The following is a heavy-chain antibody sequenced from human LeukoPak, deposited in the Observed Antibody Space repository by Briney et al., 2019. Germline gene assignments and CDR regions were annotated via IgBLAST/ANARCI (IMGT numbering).Heavy chain of an antibody. CDR2: IYTSGST. Sequence: PSETLSLTCTVSGGSIRSYYWSWIRQPPGKGLEWIGRIYTSGSTNYNPSLKSRVTMSVDTSKNQFSLKLSSVTAADTAVYYCARTLTLDVVRGVIITARTDAFDIWGQGTMVTVSS. D-gene: IGHD3-10*01. V-gene: IGHV4-4*07. CDR1: GGSIRSYY. J-gene: IGHJ3*02. CDR3: ARTLTLDVVRGVIITARTDAFDI.